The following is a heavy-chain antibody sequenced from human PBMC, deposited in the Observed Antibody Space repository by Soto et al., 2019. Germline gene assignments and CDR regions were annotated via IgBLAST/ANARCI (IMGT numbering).Heavy chain of an antibody. Sequence: QVHLVESGGGVVQPGRSLRLSCAASGFTFSNYVMHWVRQAPGKGLEWVAAISYDGSDKFYVASVKGRFTISRDKSKNTLYLQMNSLRPEDTAVYYCAKEKVRYYYHSGLDVWGLGTTVTVSS. CDR3: AKEKVRYYYHSGLDV. V-gene: IGHV3-30*18. CDR2: ISYDGSDK. D-gene: IGHD3-10*01. CDR1: GFTFSNYV. J-gene: IGHJ6*02.